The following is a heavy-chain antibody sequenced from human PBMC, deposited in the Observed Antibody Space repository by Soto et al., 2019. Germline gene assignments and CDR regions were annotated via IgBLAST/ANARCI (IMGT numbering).Heavy chain of an antibody. Sequence: SKRHSWTAAGLNIGDYGMSWVRKNTGKGLEWVSAISGSGGSTYYADSVKGRFTISRDNSKNTLYLQMNSLRAEDTAVYYCAKHPLSYFGSGGYQYYYYSVTDVWGKGTTVTGSP. CDR1: GLNIGDYG. J-gene: IGHJ6*04. V-gene: IGHV3-23*01. CDR2: ISGSGGST. CDR3: AKHPLSYFGSGGYQYYYYSVTDV. D-gene: IGHD3-10*01.